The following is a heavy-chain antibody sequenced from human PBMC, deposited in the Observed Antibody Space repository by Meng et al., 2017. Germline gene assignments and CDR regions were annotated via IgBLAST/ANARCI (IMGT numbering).Heavy chain of an antibody. D-gene: IGHD3-3*01. J-gene: IGHJ4*02. Sequence: VKVSCKASGDTFSNYAISWVRQAPGQGLEWMGGIIPFFGKANYAQKFQGRVTMTADKSTSTAYMELSSLRSEDTAVYYCARGHKITIFGVVIMYYFDYWGQGTLVTVSS. CDR1: GDTFSNYA. CDR3: ARGHKITIFGVVIMYYFDY. CDR2: IIPFFGKA. V-gene: IGHV1-69*06.